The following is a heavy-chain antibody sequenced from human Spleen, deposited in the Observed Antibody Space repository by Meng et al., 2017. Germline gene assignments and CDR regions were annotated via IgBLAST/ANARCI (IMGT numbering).Heavy chain of an antibody. CDR2: INPSTGNT. V-gene: IGHV1-2*02. J-gene: IGHJ4*02. CDR3: KRREGG. CDR1: GYNFIGGS. D-gene: IGHD1-26*01. Sequence: ASVKVSCKASGYNFIGGSWLYWIRQARGQGLEWVGWINPSTGNTKYAQKFLGRVTVTRDTSTSTVYVGMTSLTFDDTAVYYFKRREGGWGQGTQVTVSS.